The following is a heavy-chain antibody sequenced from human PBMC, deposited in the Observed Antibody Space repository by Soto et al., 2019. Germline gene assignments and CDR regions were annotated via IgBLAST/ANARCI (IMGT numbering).Heavy chain of an antibody. CDR2: ISNDGNDE. V-gene: IGHV3-30*03. CDR1: GFTFSSYG. D-gene: IGHD1-26*01. J-gene: IGHJ4*02. Sequence: QVQVVESGGGVVQSGSSLRLSCAASGFTFSSYGMHWVRQAPGKGLEWVAVISNDGNDEYYIDAVKGRFTISRDNSKNTLYPQMNTLSTEDTALYYCATDIHSGRNRRGGDYWGQGTLVTVSS. CDR3: ATDIHSGRNRRGGDY.